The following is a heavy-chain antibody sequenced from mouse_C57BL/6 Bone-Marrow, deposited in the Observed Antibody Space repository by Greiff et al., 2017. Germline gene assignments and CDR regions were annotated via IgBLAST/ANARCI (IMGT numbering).Heavy chain of an antibody. J-gene: IGHJ1*03. CDR2: IYPRDGST. CDR1: GYTFTSYD. V-gene: IGHV1-85*01. Sequence: QVQLKESGPELVKPGASVKLSCKASGYTFTSYDINWVKQRPGQGLEWIGWIYPRDGSTKYNEKFKGQATLTVDNSSSTAYMELHSLTSEDSAVYFCARDPHWYFDVWGTGTTVTVSS. CDR3: ARDPHWYFDV.